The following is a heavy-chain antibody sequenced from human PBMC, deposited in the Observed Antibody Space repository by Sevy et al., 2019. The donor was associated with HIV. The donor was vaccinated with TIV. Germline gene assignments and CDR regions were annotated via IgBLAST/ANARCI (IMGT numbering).Heavy chain of an antibody. J-gene: IGHJ4*02. CDR3: ARERVTSYYDTSGYDSFDY. D-gene: IGHD3-22*01. CDR2: INPSGGST. CDR1: GYTFSSYY. Sequence: ASVKVSCKASGYTFSSYYMHWVRQAPGQGLEWMGIINPSGGSTNYAQKFQGRVTMTRDTSTSTVYMEMSSLRSEDTAVYYCARERVTSYYDTSGYDSFDYWGQGTLVTVSS. V-gene: IGHV1-46*01.